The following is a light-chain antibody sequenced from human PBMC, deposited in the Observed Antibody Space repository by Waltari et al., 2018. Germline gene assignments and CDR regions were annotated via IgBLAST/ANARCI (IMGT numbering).Light chain of an antibody. V-gene: IGKV3-20*01. CDR1: QSVSRT. CDR2: GAS. CDR3: QHYVRLPAT. Sequence: EIVLTQSPGILSLSPGERATLSCRASQSVSRTLAWYQQRPGQAPRLLIYGASSRATGIPDRFGGGGSGTDFSLTISRLEPEDFAVYYCQHYVRLPATFGQGTKVEIK. J-gene: IGKJ1*01.